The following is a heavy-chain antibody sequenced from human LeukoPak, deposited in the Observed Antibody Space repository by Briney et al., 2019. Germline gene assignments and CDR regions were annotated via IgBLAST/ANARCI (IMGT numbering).Heavy chain of an antibody. CDR2: IIPIFGTA. D-gene: IGHD5-18*01. V-gene: IGHV1-69*06. CDR1: GGTFSSYA. CDR3: ARASSRGYSYGYGLPDYYYYMDV. J-gene: IGHJ6*03. Sequence: GASVKVSCKASGGTFSSYAISWVRQAPGQGLEWMGGIIPIFGTANYAQKFQGRVTITADKSTSTAYMELSSLRSEDTAVYYCARASSRGYSYGYGLPDYYYYMDVWGKGTTVTVSS.